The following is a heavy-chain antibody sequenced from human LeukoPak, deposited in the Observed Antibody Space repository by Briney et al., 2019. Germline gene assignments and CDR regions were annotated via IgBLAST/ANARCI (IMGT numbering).Heavy chain of an antibody. CDR3: ATPGQWPVYFDY. V-gene: IGHV3-23*01. D-gene: IGHD6-19*01. CDR2: VSYTRVAT. Sequence: PGGSLRLSCAASGFTFSSFALSWVRQAPGKGLEWVSGVSYTRVATYYADSVKGRFTISRDDSQNILYLQMNGLRAEDTAVYYCATPGQWPVYFDYWGPGIQVTVSS. CDR1: GFTFSSFA. J-gene: IGHJ4*02.